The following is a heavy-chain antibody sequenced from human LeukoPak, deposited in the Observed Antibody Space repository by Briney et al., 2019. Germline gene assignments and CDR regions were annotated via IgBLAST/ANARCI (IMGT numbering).Heavy chain of an antibody. CDR1: GFTFSSYA. Sequence: ASVKVSCAASGFTFSSYAMSWVRQAPGKGLECVSVISGSGASTYYADSVKGRFTISRDNSKSTLYLQMSSLRAEDTAVYYCAKQYYYDSSGYWRYDAFDIWGQGTMVTVSS. V-gene: IGHV3-23*01. J-gene: IGHJ3*02. D-gene: IGHD3-22*01. CDR2: ISGSGAST. CDR3: AKQYYYDSSGYWRYDAFDI.